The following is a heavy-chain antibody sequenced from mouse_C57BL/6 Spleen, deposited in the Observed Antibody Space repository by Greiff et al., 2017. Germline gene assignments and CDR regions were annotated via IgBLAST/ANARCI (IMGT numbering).Heavy chain of an antibody. Sequence: VHLVESGAELVRPGTSVKVSCKASGYAFTNYLIEWVKQRPGQGLEWIGVLNPGSGGTNYNEKFKGKATLTADKSSSTAYMQLSSLTSEDSAVYFCARCITTVVATSRNWYFDVWGTGTTVTVSS. CDR1: GYAFTNYL. CDR2: LNPGSGGT. J-gene: IGHJ1*03. V-gene: IGHV1-54*01. CDR3: ARCITTVVATSRNWYFDV. D-gene: IGHD1-1*01.